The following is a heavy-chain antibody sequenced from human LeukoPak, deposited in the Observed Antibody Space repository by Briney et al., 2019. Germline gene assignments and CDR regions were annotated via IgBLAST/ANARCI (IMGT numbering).Heavy chain of an antibody. V-gene: IGHV4-4*07. CDR3: ARGGIAVLFDL. D-gene: IGHD6-19*01. CDR2: IYTSGST. CDR1: GGSISSYY. J-gene: IGHJ2*01. Sequence: SETLSLTCTVSGGSISSYYWNWIRQPAGKGLEWIGRIYTSGSTNYNPSLKSRVTISVDTSKNQFSLKLSSGTAADTAVYYCARGGIAVLFDLWGRGTLVTVSS.